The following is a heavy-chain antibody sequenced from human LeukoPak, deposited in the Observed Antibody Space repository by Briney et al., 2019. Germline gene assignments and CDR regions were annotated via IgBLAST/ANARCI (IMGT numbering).Heavy chain of an antibody. V-gene: IGHV1-69*04. CDR1: GGTFSSYA. J-gene: IGHJ5*02. D-gene: IGHD2-2*01. CDR2: IIPILGIA. Sequence: EASVKVSCKASGGTFSSYAISWVRQAPGQGLEWMGRIIPILGIANYAQKFQGRVTITADKSTSTAYMELSSLRSEDTAVYYCARGLCSSTSCYLSWFDPWGQGTLVTVSS. CDR3: ARGLCSSTSCYLSWFDP.